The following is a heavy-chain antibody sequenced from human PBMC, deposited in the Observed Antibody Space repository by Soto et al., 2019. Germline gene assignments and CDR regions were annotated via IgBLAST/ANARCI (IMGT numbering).Heavy chain of an antibody. J-gene: IGHJ4*02. Sequence: GGSLRLSCASSGFTFSSYAMSLVRQAPGKGLEWVSAISGSGGSTYYADSVKGRFTISRDNSKNTLYPQMNSLRAEDTAVYYCAKDRRGSLDYWGQGTLVTVSS. CDR1: GFTFSSYA. V-gene: IGHV3-23*01. CDR2: ISGSGGST. CDR3: AKDRRGSLDY. D-gene: IGHD5-12*01.